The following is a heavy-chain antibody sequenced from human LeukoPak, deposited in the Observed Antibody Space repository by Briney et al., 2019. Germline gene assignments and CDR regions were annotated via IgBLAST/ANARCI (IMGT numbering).Heavy chain of an antibody. V-gene: IGHV1-2*02. CDR2: INPNSGGT. D-gene: IGHD6-19*01. CDR3: ARDGTAVAGAWYFDY. Sequence: ASVKVSCKASGYTFTGYYMHWVRQAPGQGLEWMGWINPNSGGTNYAQKFQGTVTMTRDTSISTAYMELSRLRSDDTAVYYCARDGTAVAGAWYFDYWGQGTLVTVSS. J-gene: IGHJ4*02. CDR1: GYTFTGYY.